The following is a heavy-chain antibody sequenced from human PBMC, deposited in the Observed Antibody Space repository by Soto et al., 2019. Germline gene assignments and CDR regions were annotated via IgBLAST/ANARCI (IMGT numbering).Heavy chain of an antibody. CDR1: GFTFKNYD. CDR3: AKNRQFRSYYESAGHYDN. V-gene: IGHV3-23*01. CDR2: ISGSGGVT. Sequence: EVELLESGGGLVQPGGSLRLSCVASGFTFKNYDMRWIRQAPGKGLEWVSGISGSGGVTYYADSVKGRFTISRDNSKNTLYLHMNSLRAEDTAIYYCAKNRQFRSYYESAGHYDNWGQGTLVTGSS. J-gene: IGHJ4*02. D-gene: IGHD3-10*01.